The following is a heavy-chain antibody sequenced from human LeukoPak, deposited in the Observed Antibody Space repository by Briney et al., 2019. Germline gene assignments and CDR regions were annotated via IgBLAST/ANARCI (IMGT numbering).Heavy chain of an antibody. CDR2: VHKSGRT. J-gene: IGHJ4*02. D-gene: IGHD1-26*01. CDR3: ARELRGAPTPGAY. CDR1: TVSGSSGNF. V-gene: IGHV4-4*02. Sequence: PSETLSLTCALSTVSGSSGNFWSWVRQPPGEGLEWIGEVHKSGRTNYNPSLKTRVTISIDASKNQLSLELTSVTAADTAVYYCARELRGAPTPGAYWGQGTRVTVSP.